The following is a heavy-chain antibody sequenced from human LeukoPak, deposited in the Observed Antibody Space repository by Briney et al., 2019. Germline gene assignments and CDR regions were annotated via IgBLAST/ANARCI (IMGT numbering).Heavy chain of an antibody. V-gene: IGHV4-38-2*02. Sequence: PSETLSLTCTVSGYSISSGFFWGWIRQPPGKGLEWIGTIYHSGGTHYNPSLKSRVTISVDTSKNQFSLKLSSVTAADTAVYYCARARGGYSSTNTAPPRYWGQGTLVTVSS. CDR3: ARARGGYSSTNTAPPRY. CDR2: IYHSGGT. D-gene: IGHD6-13*01. CDR1: GYSISSGFF. J-gene: IGHJ4*02.